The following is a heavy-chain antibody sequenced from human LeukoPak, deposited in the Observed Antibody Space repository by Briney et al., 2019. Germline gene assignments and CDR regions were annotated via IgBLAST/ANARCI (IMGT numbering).Heavy chain of an antibody. CDR1: GDSISNSRYS. D-gene: IGHD2-15*01. V-gene: IGHV4-39*07. Sequence: SETLSLTCTVSGDSISNSRYSWGWTRQPPGKGLEWIGTTSYSGSAYYNPSLKSRVTISVDTSKNQFSLKLNSVTAADTAVYYCASAERGGDCSGGSCYFEYWYFDLWGRGTLVTVSS. CDR2: TSYSGSA. J-gene: IGHJ2*01. CDR3: ASAERGGDCSGGSCYFEYWYFDL.